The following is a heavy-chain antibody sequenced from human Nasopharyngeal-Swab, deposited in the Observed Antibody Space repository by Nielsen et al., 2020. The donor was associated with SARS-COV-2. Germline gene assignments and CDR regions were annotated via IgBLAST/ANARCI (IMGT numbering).Heavy chain of an antibody. Sequence: GESLKISCAASGFTFNTYAISWVRQAPGKGLEWVSVISGSDYSTKYADSVKGRFTISRDNSKNTLYLQMNSLRAEDTAVYYCAKDRVMGYLYYFDYWGQGTLVTVSS. J-gene: IGHJ4*02. CDR2: ISGSDYST. CDR3: AKDRVMGYLYYFDY. CDR1: GFTFNTYA. V-gene: IGHV3-23*01. D-gene: IGHD5-18*01.